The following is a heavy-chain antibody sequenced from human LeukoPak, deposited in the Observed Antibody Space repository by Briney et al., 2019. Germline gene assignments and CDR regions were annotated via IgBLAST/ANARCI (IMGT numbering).Heavy chain of an antibody. J-gene: IGHJ3*02. CDR1: GFTFSSYE. V-gene: IGHV3-48*03. CDR3: ARSSSSWRPVPHAFDI. Sequence: TGGSPRLSCAASGFTFSSYEMNWVRQAPGKGLEWVSYISSSGSTIYYADSVKGRFTISRDNAKNSLYLQMNSLRAEDTAVYYCARSSSSWRPVPHAFDIWGQGTMVTASS. CDR2: ISSSGSTI. D-gene: IGHD6-6*01.